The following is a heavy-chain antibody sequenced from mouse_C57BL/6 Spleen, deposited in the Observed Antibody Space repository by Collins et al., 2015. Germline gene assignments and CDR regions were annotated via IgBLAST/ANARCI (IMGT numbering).Heavy chain of an antibody. CDR2: ISSGSSTI. V-gene: IGHV5-17*02. CDR1: GFTFSSFG. Sequence: DVQLVEVWGGLVQPGGSRKLSCAASGFTFSSFGMHWVRQAPEKGLEWVAYISSGSSTIYYADTVKGRFTISRDNPKNTLFLQMTSLRSEDTAMYYCARSYYGNYWAMDYWGQGTSVTVSS. J-gene: IGHJ4*01. D-gene: IGHD2-10*01. CDR3: ARSYYGNYWAMDY.